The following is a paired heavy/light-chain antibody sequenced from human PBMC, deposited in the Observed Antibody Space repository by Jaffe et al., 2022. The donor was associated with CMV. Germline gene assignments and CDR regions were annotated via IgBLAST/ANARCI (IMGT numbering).Light chain of an antibody. V-gene: IGKV3-20*01. CDR2: GAS. CDR3: QQYGSSPYT. J-gene: IGKJ2*01. CDR1: QSVSSSY. Sequence: EIVLTQSPGTLSLSPGETATLSCRTSQSVSSSYLAWYQHKPGQAPRLLIYGASSRATGIPDRFSGSGSGTDFTLTISRLEPEDFAVYYCQQYGSSPYTFGQGTKLEIK.
Heavy chain of an antibody. CDR1: GYSSTTYW. CDR2: IYPGDSDI. J-gene: IGHJ3*02. Sequence: EVQLVQSGAEVKKPGESLKISCKDSGYSSTTYWIAWVRQMPGKGLEWVGIIYPGDSDIRYSPSLQGQVTISADKSVRTAYLQWTSLKASDTAMYYCARVMRPGSPGLFFRKGTPFGAFDMWGQGTMVTVSS. D-gene: IGHD2-21*01. CDR3: ARVMRPGSPGLFFRKGTPFGAFDM. V-gene: IGHV5-51*01.